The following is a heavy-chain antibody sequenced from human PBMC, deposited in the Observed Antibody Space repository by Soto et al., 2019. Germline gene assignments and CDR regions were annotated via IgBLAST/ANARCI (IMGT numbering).Heavy chain of an antibody. V-gene: IGHV1-69*01. J-gene: IGHJ4*02. CDR1: GGTFSSYA. D-gene: IGHD3-10*01. CDR3: ARGGDGSGSYYNAPPGY. CDR2: IIPIFGTA. Sequence: QVQLVQSGAEVKKPGSSVKVSCKASGGTFSSYAISWVRQAPGQGLEWMGGIIPIFGTANYAQKFQGRVTITADESTSTACMELSSLRSEDTAVYYCARGGDGSGSYYNAPPGYWGQGTLVTVSS.